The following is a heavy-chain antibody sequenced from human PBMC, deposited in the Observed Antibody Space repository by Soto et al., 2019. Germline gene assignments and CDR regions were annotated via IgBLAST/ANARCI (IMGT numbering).Heavy chain of an antibody. CDR1: GGSISSGGYY. V-gene: IGHV4-31*03. D-gene: IGHD3-10*01. CDR3: ARGVTLVRGVIHTPYFDY. J-gene: IGHJ4*02. CDR2: IYYSGST. Sequence: SETLSLTCTVSGGSISSGGYYWSWIRQHPGKGLEWIGYIYYSGSTYYNTSLKNRVTISVDTSNKQFSLKLSSVTAADTAVYYCARGVTLVRGVIHTPYFDYWGQGALVTVS.